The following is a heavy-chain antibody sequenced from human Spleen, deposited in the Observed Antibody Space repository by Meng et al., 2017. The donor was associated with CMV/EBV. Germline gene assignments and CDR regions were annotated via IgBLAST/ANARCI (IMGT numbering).Heavy chain of an antibody. Sequence: GGSLRLSCAASGFTFSSYSMNWVRQAPGKGLEWVSSISSSSSYIYYADSVKGRFTISRDNAKNSLYLQMNSLRAEDTAVYYCARGGDFWSGYGYWGQGTLVTVSS. J-gene: IGHJ4*02. CDR2: ISSSSSYI. V-gene: IGHV3-21*01. CDR3: ARGGDFWSGYGY. CDR1: GFTFSSYS. D-gene: IGHD3-3*01.